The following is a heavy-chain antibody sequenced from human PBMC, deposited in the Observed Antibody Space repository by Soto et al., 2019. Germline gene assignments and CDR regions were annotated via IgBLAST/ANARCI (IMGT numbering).Heavy chain of an antibody. Sequence: QPWGSLGLACASSVFIFSSYWMHWVRQAPGRGPVWVGRINGDGRNTRYTDSVKGRFTISRDNAKNTLYLQMDSLRAEDTAVYYCARDFMARGRDSNWFDPWGQGTVVTVSS. J-gene: IGHJ5*02. CDR2: INGDGRNT. D-gene: IGHD3-10*01. V-gene: IGHV3-74*01. CDR3: ARDFMARGRDSNWFDP. CDR1: VFIFSSYW.